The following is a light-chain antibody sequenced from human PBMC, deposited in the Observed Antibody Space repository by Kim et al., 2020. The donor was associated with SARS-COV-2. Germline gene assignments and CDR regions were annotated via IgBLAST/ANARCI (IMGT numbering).Light chain of an antibody. CDR2: GND. J-gene: IGLJ2*01. Sequence: QSVLTQPPSVSAAPGQKVTISCSGSSFNIGRNYVSWYQQLPGAAPKLLIYGNDKRPSGIPDRFSGSRSETSATLGGTGLQTADEDNYYCGTWDSSRVVLFGGGTQLTVL. CDR1: SFNIGRNY. CDR3: GTWDSSRVVL. V-gene: IGLV1-51*01.